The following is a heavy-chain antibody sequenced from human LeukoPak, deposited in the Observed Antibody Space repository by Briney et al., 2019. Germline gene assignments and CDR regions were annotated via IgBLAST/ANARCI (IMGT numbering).Heavy chain of an antibody. CDR1: GFTFSSYA. Sequence: GGSLRLSCAASGFTFSSYAMHWVRQAPGKGLEWAAVISYDGSNKYYADSVKGRFTISRDNSKNTPYLQMNSLRAEDTAVYYCARDSDYGGNSAAVYWGQGTLVTVSS. D-gene: IGHD4-23*01. CDR2: ISYDGSNK. CDR3: ARDSDYGGNSAAVY. J-gene: IGHJ4*02. V-gene: IGHV3-30-3*01.